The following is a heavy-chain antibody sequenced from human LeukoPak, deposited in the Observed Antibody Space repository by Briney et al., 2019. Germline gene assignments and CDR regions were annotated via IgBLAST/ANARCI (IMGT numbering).Heavy chain of an antibody. J-gene: IGHJ4*02. CDR2: INHSGST. CDR1: GGSFSGYY. D-gene: IGHD2-15*01. V-gene: IGHV4-34*01. Sequence: SETLSLTCAVYGGSFSGYYWSWIRQPPGKGLEWIGEINHSGSTNYNPSLKSRVTISVDTSKNQFSLKLSSVTAADTAVYYCASSEYCSGGSCYSRPDYWGQGTPVTVSS. CDR3: ASSEYCSGGSCYSRPDY.